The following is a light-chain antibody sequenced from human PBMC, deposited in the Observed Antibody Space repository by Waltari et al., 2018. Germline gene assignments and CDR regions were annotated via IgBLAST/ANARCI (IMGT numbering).Light chain of an antibody. CDR1: QSVSSS. J-gene: IGKJ3*01. V-gene: IGKV3-15*01. CDR3: QQYSDWPLT. CDR2: GAS. Sequence: EIVLTQSPATLSLSPGERATLSCRASQSVSSSLAWYQQKPGQAPRLLIYGASSRATGIPDRFTGSGSGTDFTLIISSLEPEDFAVYYCQQYSDWPLTFGPGTKLDIK.